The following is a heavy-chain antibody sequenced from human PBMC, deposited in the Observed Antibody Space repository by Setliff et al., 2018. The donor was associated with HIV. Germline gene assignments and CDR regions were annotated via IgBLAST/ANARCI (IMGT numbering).Heavy chain of an antibody. J-gene: IGHJ3*02. CDR3: ARYALAVPGYHNAFDI. CDR2: ISSTSSNI. Sequence: LRLSCAASGFSFSSYGMNWVRQAPGKGLEWVSYISSTSSNIYYVDSVEGRFTISRDNADNSLYLQMNSLRAEGTAVYYCARYALAVPGYHNAFDIWGQGTMVTVSS. V-gene: IGHV3-48*01. D-gene: IGHD6-19*01. CDR1: GFSFSSYG.